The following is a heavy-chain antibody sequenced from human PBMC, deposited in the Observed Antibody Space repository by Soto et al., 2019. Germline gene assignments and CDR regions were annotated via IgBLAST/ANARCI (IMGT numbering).Heavy chain of an antibody. V-gene: IGHV3-23*01. CDR3: AKTANGWFSAFEI. J-gene: IGHJ3*02. CDR2: ISGSGGTT. Sequence: EVQLLESGGGLVQPGGSLRLSCAASGFTFSSYAMSWVRQAPGKGLEWVSAISGSGGTTYYADSVKGRFTFSRDNSKNTRYLQMNSLRAEDTAVYYCAKTANGWFSAFEIWGQGTMVTVSS. CDR1: GFTFSSYA. D-gene: IGHD6-19*01.